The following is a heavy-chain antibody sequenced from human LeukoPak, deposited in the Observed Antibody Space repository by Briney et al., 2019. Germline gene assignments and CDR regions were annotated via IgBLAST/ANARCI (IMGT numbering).Heavy chain of an antibody. CDR1: GFTVSSNY. V-gene: IGHV3-66*01. Sequence: GGSLRLSCAASGFTVSSNYMSWVRQAPGKGLEWVSVIYSGGSTYYADSVKGRFTISRDNSKNTLYLQMNSLRAEDTAVYYCARGMTTVTNYDYWGQGTLVTVSS. J-gene: IGHJ4*02. D-gene: IGHD4-17*01. CDR3: ARGMTTVTNYDY. CDR2: IYSGGST.